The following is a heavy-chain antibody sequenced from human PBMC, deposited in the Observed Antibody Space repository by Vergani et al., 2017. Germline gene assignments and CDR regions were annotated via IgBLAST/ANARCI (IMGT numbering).Heavy chain of an antibody. CDR2: INHSGST. CDR3: ARGRGDIVVVPAAMSYYYYGMDV. J-gene: IGHJ6*02. D-gene: IGHD2-2*01. CDR1: GGSFSGYY. Sequence: QVQLQQWGAGLLKPSETLSLTCAVYGGSFSGYYWSWIRQPPGKGLEWIGEINHSGSTNYNPSLKSRVTISVDTSKNQFSLKLSSVTAADTAVYYCARGRGDIVVVPAAMSYYYYGMDVWGQGTTVTVSS. V-gene: IGHV4-34*01.